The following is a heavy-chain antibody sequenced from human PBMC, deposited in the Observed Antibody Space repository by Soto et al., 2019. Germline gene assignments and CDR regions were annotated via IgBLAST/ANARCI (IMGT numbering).Heavy chain of an antibody. Sequence: GGSLRLSCAASRFPFSTYGMHWVRQAPGKGLEWVAVISYDGSEKYYADSVKGRFTISRDNSKNTLYLQMNSLRVEDTAVYYCAKSSSDSLTSFDYWGQGTLVTVSS. CDR3: AKSSSDSLTSFDY. CDR1: RFPFSTYG. CDR2: ISYDGSEK. D-gene: IGHD2-21*02. J-gene: IGHJ4*02. V-gene: IGHV3-30*18.